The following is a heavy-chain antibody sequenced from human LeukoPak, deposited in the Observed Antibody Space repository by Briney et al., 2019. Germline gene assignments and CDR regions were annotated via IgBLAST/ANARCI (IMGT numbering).Heavy chain of an antibody. J-gene: IGHJ4*02. D-gene: IGHD2-21*02. Sequence: SVKVSCKASGGTFSSYAISWVRQAPGQGLEWMGGIIPIFGTTNYAQKFQGRVTITADESTTTAYMELSSLRSEDTAVYYCAANGYCGSDCYYYFDYWGQGTLVTVSS. CDR1: GGTFSSYA. CDR2: IIPIFGTT. V-gene: IGHV1-69*13. CDR3: AANGYCGSDCYYYFDY.